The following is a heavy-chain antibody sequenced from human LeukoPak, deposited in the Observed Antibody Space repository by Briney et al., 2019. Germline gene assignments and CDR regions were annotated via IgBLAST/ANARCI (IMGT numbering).Heavy chain of an antibody. Sequence: SETLSLTCAVSGGSISSGGYSWSWIRQPPGKALEWIGYIYHSGSTYYNPSLKSRVTISVDTSKNQFSLKVRSVTDADTAVYYCAREGSRGYGGLDNWGQGTLVTVSS. CDR3: AREGSRGYGGLDN. J-gene: IGHJ4*02. V-gene: IGHV4-30-2*01. CDR1: GGSISSGGYS. CDR2: IYHSGST. D-gene: IGHD4-23*01.